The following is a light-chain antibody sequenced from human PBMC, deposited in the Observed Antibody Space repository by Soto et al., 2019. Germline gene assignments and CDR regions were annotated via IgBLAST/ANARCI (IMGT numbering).Light chain of an antibody. J-gene: IGLJ3*02. CDR2: EVS. CDR3: SSYTSSNTWV. V-gene: IGLV2-14*01. CDR1: SSDVGGYNY. Sequence: QPVLTQPASVSGSPGQSITISCTGTSSDVGGYNYVSWYQQHPGKVPRLMIYEVSNRPSGLSNRFSGSKSGNTASLTISGLQAEDEADYYCSSYTSSNTWVFGGGTKLTVL.